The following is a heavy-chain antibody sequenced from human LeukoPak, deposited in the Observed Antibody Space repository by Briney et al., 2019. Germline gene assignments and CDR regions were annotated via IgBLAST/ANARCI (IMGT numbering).Heavy chain of an antibody. CDR3: TRGRGAYGWFDP. CDR2: ISSDGSNT. D-gene: IGHD3-10*01. J-gene: IGHJ5*02. CDR1: GFTVSSFW. V-gene: IGHV3-74*01. Sequence: GESLRLSCAASGFTVSSFWMHWVRKAPGKGLVWVSRISSDGSNTYYADSVKGRFTISRDTAMNTLYLHMHSLREEDTADYYCTRGRGAYGWFDPWGQGTQVTVSS.